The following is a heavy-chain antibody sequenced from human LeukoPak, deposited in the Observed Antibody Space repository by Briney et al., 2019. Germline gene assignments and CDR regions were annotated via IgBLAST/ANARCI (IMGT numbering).Heavy chain of an antibody. D-gene: IGHD2-2*01. CDR2: IIPIFGTA. CDR3: ARVRAQGYAHRYYYYGMDV. J-gene: IGHJ6*02. CDR1: GGTFSSYA. V-gene: IGHV1-69*13. Sequence: GASVKVSCKASGGTFSSYAISWVRQAPGQGLEWMGGIIPIFGTANYAQKFQGRVTITADESTSTAYMELSSLRAEDTAVYYCARVRAQGYAHRYYYYGMDVWGQGTTVTVSS.